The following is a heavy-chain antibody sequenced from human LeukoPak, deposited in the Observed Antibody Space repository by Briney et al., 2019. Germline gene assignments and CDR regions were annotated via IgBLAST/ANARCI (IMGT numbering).Heavy chain of an antibody. D-gene: IGHD2-21*02. CDR2: ISYDGSNE. CDR3: ARDTLVTAMDV. CDR1: GFTFSSYA. Sequence: GGSLRLSCAGSGFTFSSYAIHWVRRAPGKGLEWVALISYDGSNEYYPDSVKGRFTISRDNSKNTLYLQMNSLRAEDTAVYYCARDTLVTAMDVWGQGTTVTVSS. J-gene: IGHJ6*02. V-gene: IGHV3-30-3*01.